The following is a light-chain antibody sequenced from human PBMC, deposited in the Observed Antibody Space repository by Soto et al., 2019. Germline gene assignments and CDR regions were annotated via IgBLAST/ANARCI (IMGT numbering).Light chain of an antibody. CDR2: GAS. CDR3: QQYNSHSRT. CDR1: QSVDIN. J-gene: IGKJ1*01. V-gene: IGKV3-15*01. Sequence: EIVVTQSPCTLSVSPGDRVTLSCRASQSVDINLAWYQQRAGQAPRLLVYGASTKATDMPGRFSGRGSGTEFTLTINNLQPDDSATYYCQQYNSHSRTFGQGTKVDIK.